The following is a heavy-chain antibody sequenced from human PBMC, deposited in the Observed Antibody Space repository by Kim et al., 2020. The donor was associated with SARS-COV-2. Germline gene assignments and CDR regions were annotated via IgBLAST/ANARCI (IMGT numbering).Heavy chain of an antibody. CDR3: ARDCCVVVSGWYPLLGWFDP. Sequence: SETLSLTCAVYGGSFSGYSWSWIRQPPGKGLEWIGEINHSGSTNYNPSLKSRVTISVDTSKNQFSLKLSSVTAADTAVYYCARDCCVVVSGWYPLLGWFDPWGQGTLVTVSS. CDR2: INHSGST. J-gene: IGHJ5*02. V-gene: IGHV4-34*01. CDR1: GGSFSGYS. D-gene: IGHD6-19*01.